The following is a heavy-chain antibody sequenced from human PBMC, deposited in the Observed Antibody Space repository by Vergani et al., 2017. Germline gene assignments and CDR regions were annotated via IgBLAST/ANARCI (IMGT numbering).Heavy chain of an antibody. CDR2: INPNSGGT. D-gene: IGHD3-10*01. CDR1: GYTLTSYY. CDR3: ARADVAWFGDPRDY. J-gene: IGHJ4*02. Sequence: QVQLVQSGAEVKKPGASVKVSCKASGYTLTSYYMHWVRQAPGQGLEWMGWINPNSGGTNYAQKFQGRVTMTRDTSISTAYMELSRLRSDDTAVYYCARADVAWFGDPRDYWGQGTLVTVSS. V-gene: IGHV1-2*02.